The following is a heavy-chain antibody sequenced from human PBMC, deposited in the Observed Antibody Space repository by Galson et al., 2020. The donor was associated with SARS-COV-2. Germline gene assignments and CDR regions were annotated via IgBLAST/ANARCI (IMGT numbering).Heavy chain of an antibody. CDR3: AKLAEWELLQDY. CDR2: ISWNSGSI. V-gene: IGHV3-9*01. J-gene: IGHJ4*02. Sequence: GGSLRLSCAASGFTFDDYAMHWVRQAPGKGLEWVSGISWNSGSIGYADSVKGRFTISRDNAKNSLYLQMNSLRAEDTALYYCAKLAEWELLQDYWGQGTLVTVSS. CDR1: GFTFDDYA. D-gene: IGHD1-26*01.